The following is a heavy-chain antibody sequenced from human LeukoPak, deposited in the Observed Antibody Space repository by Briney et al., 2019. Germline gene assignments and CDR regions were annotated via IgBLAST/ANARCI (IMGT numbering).Heavy chain of an antibody. J-gene: IGHJ5*02. Sequence: SETLSLTCTVSGGSITGYYWNWIRQPPGKGLEWIGEINHSGSTNYNPSLKSRVTISVDTSKNQFSLKLSFVTAADTAVYYCARDVNYYDSSGYPLPWGQGTLVTVSS. CDR3: ARDVNYYDSSGYPLP. D-gene: IGHD3-22*01. CDR2: INHSGST. CDR1: GGSITGYY. V-gene: IGHV4-34*01.